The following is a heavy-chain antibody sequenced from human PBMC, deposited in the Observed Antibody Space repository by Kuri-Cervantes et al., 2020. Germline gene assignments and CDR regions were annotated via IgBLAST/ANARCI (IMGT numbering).Heavy chain of an antibody. CDR2: IYQSGSA. D-gene: IGHD6-19*01. CDR3: ARLSGWYIGSWFDP. CDR1: GYSISSAYY. J-gene: IGHJ5*02. Sequence: SETLSLTCAISGYSISSAYYWGWIRQPPGKGLEWIGSIYQSGSAYYNPSLQSRVTISLDTSKNQFPLKLDSVTAADTAVYYCARLSGWYIGSWFDPWGQGTLVTVSS. V-gene: IGHV4-38-2*01.